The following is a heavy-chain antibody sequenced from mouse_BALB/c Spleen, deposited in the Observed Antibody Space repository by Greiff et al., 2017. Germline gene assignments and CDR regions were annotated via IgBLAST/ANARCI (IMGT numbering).Heavy chain of an antibody. CDR1: GFNIKDTY. D-gene: IGHD1-1*01. CDR3: ASYYYGSSFFAH. V-gene: IGHV14-3*02. J-gene: IGHJ3*01. CDR2: IDPANGNT. Sequence: EVKLQESGAELVKPGASVKLSCTASGFNIKDTYMHWVKQRPEQGLEWIGRIDPANGNTKYDPKFQGKATITADTSSNTAYLQLSSLTSEDTAVYYCASYYYGSSFFAHWGQGTLVTVSA.